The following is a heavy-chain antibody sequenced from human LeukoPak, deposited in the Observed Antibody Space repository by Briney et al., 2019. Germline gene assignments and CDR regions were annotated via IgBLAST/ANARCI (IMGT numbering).Heavy chain of an antibody. Sequence: TGGSLRLSCAASGFTFSSYAMSWVRQAPGKGLEWVSAISGIGDTTYYADSVKGRFTISRDNSRNTLYLQMDSLRPEDTAVYYCAKSMYPYNSGRYFQHWGQGTLVTVSS. CDR2: ISGIGDTT. V-gene: IGHV3-23*01. CDR1: GFTFSSYA. J-gene: IGHJ1*01. CDR3: AKSMYPYNSGRYFQH. D-gene: IGHD6-19*01.